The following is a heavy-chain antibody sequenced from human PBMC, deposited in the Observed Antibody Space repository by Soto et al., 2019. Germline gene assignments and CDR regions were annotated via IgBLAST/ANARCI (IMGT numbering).Heavy chain of an antibody. CDR3: AKDGDSDLEGTMLGAVDV. J-gene: IGHJ6*02. CDR1: GFTFDDYA. V-gene: IGHV3-9*01. CDR2: ISWDSGQT. D-gene: IGHD3-10*01. Sequence: EVQLVESGGGLVQPGRSLRLSCAASGFTFDDYAMHWVRQGPGKGLEWISGISWDSGQTDYADSVKGRFTISRDNAKNSLSLQMNSLRPEDTALYYCAKDGDSDLEGTMLGAVDVWGQGTTVTVSS.